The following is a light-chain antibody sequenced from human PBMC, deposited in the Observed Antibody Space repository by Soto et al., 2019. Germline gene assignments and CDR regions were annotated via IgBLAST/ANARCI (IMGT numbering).Light chain of an antibody. CDR1: SSDVGAYNY. V-gene: IGLV2-14*03. CDR2: DVS. CDR3: SSYTRSSPLV. J-gene: IGLJ2*01. Sequence: QSVLTQPAPVSGSPGQSITISCTGTSSDVGAYNYVSWYQQHPGNAPKLMIYDVSNRPSGVSNRFSGSKSGNTASLTISGLQAEDEAAYYCSSYTRSSPLVFGGGTKLTVL.